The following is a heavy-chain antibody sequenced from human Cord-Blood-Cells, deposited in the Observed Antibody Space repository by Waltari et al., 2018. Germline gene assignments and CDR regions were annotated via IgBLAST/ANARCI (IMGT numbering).Heavy chain of an antibody. D-gene: IGHD6-13*01. CDR2: IIPILGTA. CDR1: GGTFSSYA. Sequence: QVQLVQSGAEVKKPGSSVKVSCKASGGTFSSYAISWVRQAPGQGLEWRGGIIPILGTANYAQKFQGRVTITADESTSTAYMELSSLRSEDTAVYYCARDRWNQKQQLVWGLFDYWGQGTLVTVSS. V-gene: IGHV1-69*01. J-gene: IGHJ4*02. CDR3: ARDRWNQKQQLVWGLFDY.